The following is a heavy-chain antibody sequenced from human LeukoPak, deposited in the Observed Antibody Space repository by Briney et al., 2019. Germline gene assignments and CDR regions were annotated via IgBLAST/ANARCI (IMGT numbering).Heavy chain of an antibody. CDR1: GFAFSSYSRYA. V-gene: IGHV3-23*01. CDR3: AKDIEVVPAAADCFDY. Sequence: GGSLRLSCAASGFAFSSYSRYAMSWVRQAPVKGLEWVSAISGSGGSTYYADSVKGRFTISRDNSKNTLYLQMNSLRAEDTAVYYCAKDIEVVPAAADCFDYWGQGTLVTVSS. J-gene: IGHJ4*02. CDR2: ISGSGGST. D-gene: IGHD2-2*01.